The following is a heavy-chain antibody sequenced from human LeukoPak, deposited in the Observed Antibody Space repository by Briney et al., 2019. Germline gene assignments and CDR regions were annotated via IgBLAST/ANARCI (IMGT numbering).Heavy chain of an antibody. V-gene: IGHV3-20*04. CDR3: AREGGYCSSTSCYNWFDP. CDR1: GFTFSSYG. D-gene: IGHD2-2*01. Sequence: GGSLRLSCAASGFTFSSYGMHWVRQAPGKGLEWVSGINWNGGSTGYADSVKGRFTISRDNAKNSLYLQMNSLRAEDTALYYCAREGGYCSSTSCYNWFDPWGQGTLVTVSS. J-gene: IGHJ5*02. CDR2: INWNGGST.